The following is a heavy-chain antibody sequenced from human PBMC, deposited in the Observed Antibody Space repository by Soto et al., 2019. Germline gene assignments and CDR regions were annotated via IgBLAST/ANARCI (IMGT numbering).Heavy chain of an antibody. V-gene: IGHV1-18*01. CDR3: ARIRMRSDQLLDVMDY. Sequence: GASVKVSCKASGYTFTSYGISWVRQAPGQGLEWMGWISAYNGNTNYAQKLQGRVTMTTDTSTSTAYMELRSLRSDDTAVYYCARIRMRSDQLLDVMDYWGQGTLVTVSS. CDR1: GYTFTSYG. CDR2: ISAYNGNT. D-gene: IGHD2-2*01. J-gene: IGHJ4*02.